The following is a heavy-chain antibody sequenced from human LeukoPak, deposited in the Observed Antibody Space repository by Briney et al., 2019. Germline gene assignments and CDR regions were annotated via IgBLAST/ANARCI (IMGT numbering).Heavy chain of an antibody. CDR2: IYTSGST. V-gene: IGHV4-61*02. D-gene: IGHD3-3*01. J-gene: IGHJ3*02. CDR1: GGSISSGSYY. CDR3: ATRGILEWLPELNDAFDI. Sequence: SETLSLTCTVSGGSISSGSYYWSWIRQPAGKGLEWIGRIYTSGSTNYNPSLKSRVTISVDTSKNQFSLKLSSVTAADTAVYYCATRGILEWLPELNDAFDIWGQGTMVTVSS.